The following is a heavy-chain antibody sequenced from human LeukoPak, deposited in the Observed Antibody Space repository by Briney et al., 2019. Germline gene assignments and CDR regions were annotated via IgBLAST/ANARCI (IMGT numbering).Heavy chain of an antibody. CDR2: IYYSGST. Sequence: SETLSLTCTVSGGSISTYYWSWIRQPPGKGLEWIGYIYYSGSTNSNPSLKSRVFISVDTSKNQFSLKLSSVTAADTAVYYCARHEDTVMVVSPFDSWGQGTLVTVSS. V-gene: IGHV4-59*01. CDR3: ARHEDTVMVVSPFDS. J-gene: IGHJ4*02. CDR1: GGSISTYY. D-gene: IGHD5-18*01.